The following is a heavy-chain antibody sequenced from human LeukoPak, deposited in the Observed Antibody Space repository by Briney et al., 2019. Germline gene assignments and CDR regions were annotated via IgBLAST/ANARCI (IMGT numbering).Heavy chain of an antibody. J-gene: IGHJ4*02. CDR3: ARQSNLDYSNSAGSFDY. D-gene: IGHD4-11*01. V-gene: IGHV5-51*01. CDR2: IYPGASNT. CDR1: GYSFTNYW. Sequence: PGESLKISYKGSGYSFTNYWIVWVRQMPGKGLEWMGIIYPGASNTLYNPSFQGQVTVSADKSVTTAYLQWSSLKASDTALYFCARQSNLDYSNSAGSFDYWGQGTLVTVSS.